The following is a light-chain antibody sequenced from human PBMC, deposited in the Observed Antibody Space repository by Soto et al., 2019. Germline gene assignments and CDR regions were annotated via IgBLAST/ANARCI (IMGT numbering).Light chain of an antibody. J-gene: IGKJ1*01. CDR3: LHYYTYPLT. CDR1: QRIGSW. CDR2: DAS. Sequence: DIQMTQSPSTLSASVGDRVSITCRASQRIGSWLAWYQQKPGKVPKLLIYDASTLISEVPSRFSGTGSGTEFTLSIASLQPDDFATYYCLHYYTYPLTFGQGTKVDIK. V-gene: IGKV1-5*01.